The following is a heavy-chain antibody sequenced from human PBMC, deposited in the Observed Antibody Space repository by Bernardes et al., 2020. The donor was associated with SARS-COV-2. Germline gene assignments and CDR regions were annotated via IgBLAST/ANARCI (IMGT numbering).Heavy chain of an antibody. J-gene: IGHJ1*01. CDR1: GYTFTDYY. V-gene: IGHV1-2*02. CDR3: ARSYSYSFWTPRAEYFLH. Sequence: ASSKVSCKASGYTFTDYYIHWVRQAPGQGLQWMGWINPNSGGTDYAQKFRGRVTMTRDTSISTVYVELSRLRSDDTAVYYCARSYSYSFWTPRAEYFLHWGQCTLVTGSS. CDR2: INPNSGGT. D-gene: IGHD5-18*01.